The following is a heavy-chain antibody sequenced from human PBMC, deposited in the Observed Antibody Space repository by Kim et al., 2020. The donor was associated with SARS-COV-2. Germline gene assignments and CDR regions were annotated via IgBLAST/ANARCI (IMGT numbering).Heavy chain of an antibody. V-gene: IGHV3-23*01. D-gene: IGHD2-21*01. CDR1: GFSISNYA. Sequence: GGSLRLSCAASGFSISNYAMNWVRQAPGKGLEWVSTFSAGGGSTYYADSVRGRFTISRDNSKNTLYLQLDSLRAEDTAIYYCAKIYSSLSGVIILSLYYFDYWGQGTLVTVSS. J-gene: IGHJ4*02. CDR3: AKIYSSLSGVIILSLYYFDY. CDR2: FSAGGGST.